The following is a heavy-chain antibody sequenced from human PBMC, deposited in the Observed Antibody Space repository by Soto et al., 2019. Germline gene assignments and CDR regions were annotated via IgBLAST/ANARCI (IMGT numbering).Heavy chain of an antibody. CDR2: INTYNGNT. CDR3: ARVPAAGDWFDP. J-gene: IGHJ5*02. Sequence: ASVKVSCKASGYTFTSYGITWVRQAPGQGLEWMGWINTYNGNTNYAQKLQGRVTMTTDTSTSTAYMELRSLRSDDTAVYYCARVPAAGDWFDPWGQGTLVTVSS. V-gene: IGHV1-18*01. D-gene: IGHD6-13*01. CDR1: GYTFTSYG.